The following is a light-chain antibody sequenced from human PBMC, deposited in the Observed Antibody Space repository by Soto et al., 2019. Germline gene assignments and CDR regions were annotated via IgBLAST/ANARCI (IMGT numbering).Light chain of an antibody. J-gene: IGLJ1*01. V-gene: IGLV2-14*01. Sequence: SVLTQPASVSGSPGQSITISCTGTSSDVGGYNYVSWYQQHPGKAPKLMIYEVSNRPSGVSNRFSGSKSGNTASLTISGLQAEDEADYYCGSYTYSSTPYVFGTGTKVTVL. CDR1: SSDVGGYNY. CDR2: EVS. CDR3: GSYTYSSTPYV.